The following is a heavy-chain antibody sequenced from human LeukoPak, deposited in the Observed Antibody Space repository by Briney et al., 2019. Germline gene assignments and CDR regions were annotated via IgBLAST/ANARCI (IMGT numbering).Heavy chain of an antibody. D-gene: IGHD2-15*01. J-gene: IGHJ4*02. CDR2: ISGSGGST. Sequence: GGSLRLSCAASGFNYSSYAMSWVRQAPGKGLEWVSAISGSGGSTYYADSVKGRFTISRDNAKNSLFLQMNSLRAEDTAIYYCTTDTWYSAGHWGQGTLVTVSS. CDR3: TTDTWYSAGH. CDR1: GFNYSSYA. V-gene: IGHV3-23*01.